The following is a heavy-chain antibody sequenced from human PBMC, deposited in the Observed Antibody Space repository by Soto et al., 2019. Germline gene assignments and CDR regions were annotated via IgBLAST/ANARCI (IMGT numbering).Heavy chain of an antibody. CDR3: AKARRIVGMDWFDP. V-gene: IGHV1-18*01. CDR2: ISAYNGNT. CDR1: GYTFTSYG. D-gene: IGHD1-26*01. Sequence: QVQLVQSGAEVKKHGASVKVSCKASGYTFTSYGISWVRQAPGQVLEWMGWISAYNGNTNYAQKLQGRGPMTTATSRQTAYLELRSLRSDDTAVYYYAKARRIVGMDWFDPWVQGPLVTVSS. J-gene: IGHJ5*02.